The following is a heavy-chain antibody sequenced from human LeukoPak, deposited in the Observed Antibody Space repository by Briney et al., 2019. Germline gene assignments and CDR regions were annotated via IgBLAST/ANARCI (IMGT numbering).Heavy chain of an antibody. D-gene: IGHD3-16*01. J-gene: IGHJ4*02. V-gene: IGHV1-2*02. CDR2: INPNSGDT. CDR1: GYTFTGYY. CDR3: ASQRGSYRWGTDFDY. Sequence: ASVKVSCKASGYTFTGYYMHWVRQAPGQGLEWMGWINPNSGDTKFAREFQGRVTMTRDTSISTAYMGLSRLRSDDTAVYYCASQRGSYRWGTDFDYWGQGTLVTVSS.